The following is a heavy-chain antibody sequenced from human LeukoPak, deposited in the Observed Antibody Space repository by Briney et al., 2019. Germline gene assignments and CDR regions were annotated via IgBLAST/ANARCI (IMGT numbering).Heavy chain of an antibody. CDR3: ARESFDSNRRDYFDY. CDR1: GYTFTTYG. D-gene: IGHD3-22*01. Sequence: GASVKVSCKASGYTFTTYGISWVRQAPGQGLEWMGWISTSNGNTNYAQKLQGRVTMTTDTSTSTAYMELRSLRSDDTAVYYCARESFDSNRRDYFDYWGQGTLVTVSS. J-gene: IGHJ4*02. V-gene: IGHV1-18*01. CDR2: ISTSNGNT.